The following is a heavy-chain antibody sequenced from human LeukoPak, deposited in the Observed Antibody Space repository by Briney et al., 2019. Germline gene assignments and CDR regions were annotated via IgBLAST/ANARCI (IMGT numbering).Heavy chain of an antibody. J-gene: IGHJ6*02. CDR3: ARALGYCSGGSCSVYGMDV. D-gene: IGHD2-15*01. V-gene: IGHV1-2*02. CDR1: GYTFTGYY. Sequence: ASVKVSCKASGYTFTGYYMHWVRQAPGQGLEWMGWINPNSGGTNYAQKFQGRVTMTRDTSISTAYMELSRLRSDDTAVYYCARALGYCSGGSCSVYGMDVWGQGTTVTVSS. CDR2: INPNSGGT.